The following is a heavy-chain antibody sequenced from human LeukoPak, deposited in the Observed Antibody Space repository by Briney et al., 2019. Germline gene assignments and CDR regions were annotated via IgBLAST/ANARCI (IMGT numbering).Heavy chain of an antibody. CDR2: IYTSGST. CDR1: GGSISSGSYY. D-gene: IGHD6-13*01. CDR3: AKSTHLAWGAAAGFFDY. V-gene: IGHV4-61*02. Sequence: SSETLSLTCTVSGGSISSGSYYWSWVRQPAGKGLEWIVRIYTSGSTNYNPSLKSRVTISVDTSKNQFSLKLSSVTAAHTAVYYCAKSTHLAWGAAAGFFDYWGQGTLVTVSS. J-gene: IGHJ4*02.